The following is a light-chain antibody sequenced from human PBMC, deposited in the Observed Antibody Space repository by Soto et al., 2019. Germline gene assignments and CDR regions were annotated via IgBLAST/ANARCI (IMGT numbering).Light chain of an antibody. Sequence: DIQMTQSPSILSASVGDRVTITCRASQTIRSWLAWYQQRPGKAPRLLIYKASSLESGVPSRFSGSGSGTEFTLTISSLQPDDFATYYCQQYNSYPWTFGQGTKVDIK. CDR1: QTIRSW. CDR2: KAS. J-gene: IGKJ1*01. CDR3: QQYNSYPWT. V-gene: IGKV1-5*03.